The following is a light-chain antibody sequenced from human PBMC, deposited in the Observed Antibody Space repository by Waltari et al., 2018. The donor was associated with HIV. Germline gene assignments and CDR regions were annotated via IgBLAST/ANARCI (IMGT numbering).Light chain of an antibody. CDR1: SSDVGNYDL. V-gene: IGLV2-23*02. CDR2: EVN. J-gene: IGLJ1*01. CDR3: CSYSDRRIYV. Sequence: QSALTQPASVSGSLGQSITISCTGTSSDVGNYDLVSWYQQHPGKAPKIIIYEVNKRPPGASNRISGSKSGNTASLTISGLQAEDEADYYCCSYSDRRIYVFGSGTRVSAL.